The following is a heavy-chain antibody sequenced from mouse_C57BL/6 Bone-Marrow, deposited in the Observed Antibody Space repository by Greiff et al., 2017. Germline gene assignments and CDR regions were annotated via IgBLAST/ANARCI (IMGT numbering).Heavy chain of an antibody. CDR1: GFTFSDYG. J-gene: IGHJ1*03. D-gene: IGHD1-1*01. CDR3: ARRGGSSSYWYFDV. CDR2: ISSGSSTI. V-gene: IGHV5-17*01. Sequence: EVKLQESGGGLVKPGGSLKLSCAASGFTFSDYGMHWVRQAPEKGLEWVAYISSGSSTIYYADTVKGRFTISRDNAKNTLFLQMTSLRSEDTAMYYGARRGGSSSYWYFDVWGTGTTVTVSS.